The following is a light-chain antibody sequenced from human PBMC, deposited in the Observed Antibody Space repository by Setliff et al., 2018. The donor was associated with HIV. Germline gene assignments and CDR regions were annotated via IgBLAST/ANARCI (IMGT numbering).Light chain of an antibody. Sequence: QSVLAQPASVSGSPGQSITISCTGTSSDVGGYNYVSWYQQHPGKAPKLRIYDVSNRPSGVSNRFSGSKSGNTASLTISGLQAEDEADYCCSSYTSTSTLFVFGTGTKGTVL. CDR1: SSDVGGYNY. J-gene: IGLJ1*01. CDR3: SSYTSTSTLFV. CDR2: DVS. V-gene: IGLV2-14*03.